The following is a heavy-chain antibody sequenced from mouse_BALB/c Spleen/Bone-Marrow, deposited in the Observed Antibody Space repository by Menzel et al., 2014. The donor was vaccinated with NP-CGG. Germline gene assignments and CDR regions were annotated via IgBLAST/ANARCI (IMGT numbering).Heavy chain of an antibody. V-gene: IGHV5-12-1*01. J-gene: IGHJ4*01. CDR1: GFAFSSYD. CDR2: ISSGGGST. D-gene: IGHD5-5*01. CDR3: ARTTPYAMDY. Sequence: EVKLMESGGGLVKPGGSLKLSCAASGFAFSSYDMSWVRQTPEKGLEWVAYISSGGGSTYYPDTVKGRFTISRDNAKNTLYLQMSSLKSEDTAMYYCARTTPYAMDYWGQGTSVTVSS.